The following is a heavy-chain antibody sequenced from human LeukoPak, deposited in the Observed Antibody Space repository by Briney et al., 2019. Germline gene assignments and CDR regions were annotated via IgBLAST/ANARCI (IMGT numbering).Heavy chain of an antibody. J-gene: IGHJ6*03. CDR1: GYTFTSYD. D-gene: IGHD3-3*01. Sequence: SVKVSCKASGYTFTSYDINWVRQAPGQGLEWMGGIIPIFGTANYAQKFQGRVTITTDESTSTAYMELSSLRSEDTAVYYCASRYDSYYYMDVWGKGTTVTVSS. CDR3: ASRYDSYYYMDV. V-gene: IGHV1-69*05. CDR2: IIPIFGTA.